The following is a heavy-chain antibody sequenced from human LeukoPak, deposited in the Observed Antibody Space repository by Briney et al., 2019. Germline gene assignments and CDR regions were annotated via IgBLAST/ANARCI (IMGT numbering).Heavy chain of an antibody. CDR3: AKTVSGSYSYQGGDH. Sequence: PGGSLRLSCAASGFTFSSYAMSWVRQAPGKGLEWVSAISGSGENTNYADSVKGRFTMSRDNSRNMLYLQMNSLRDEDTAKYYCAKTVSGSYSYQGGDHWGQGTLVTVSS. CDR2: ISGSGENT. J-gene: IGHJ4*02. D-gene: IGHD3-16*02. V-gene: IGHV3-23*01. CDR1: GFTFSSYA.